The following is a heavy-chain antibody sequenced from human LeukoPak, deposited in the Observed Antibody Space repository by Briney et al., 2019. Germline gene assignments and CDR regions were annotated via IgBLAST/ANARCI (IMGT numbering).Heavy chain of an antibody. D-gene: IGHD5-12*01. J-gene: IGHJ4*02. CDR3: ARESYSGYDLFFDS. V-gene: IGHV4-31*03. Sequence: SETLSLTCTVSGGSISSAVYYWNWIRQHPGKGLEWIGYISYSGSTNYSPSLKSRVTISRDTSKNQFSLKLSSVTAADTAVYYCARESYSGYDLFFDSWGQGTQVTASS. CDR2: ISYSGST. CDR1: GGSISSAVYY.